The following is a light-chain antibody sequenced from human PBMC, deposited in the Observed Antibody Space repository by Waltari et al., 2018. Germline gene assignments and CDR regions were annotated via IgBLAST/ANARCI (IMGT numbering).Light chain of an antibody. CDR1: SRDVGAFNY. Sequence: QSALTQPASVSGSPGQSITISCTGTSRDVGAFNYVSWYQPHPGKAPQLIIYEVSNRPSGVPTRLSGSKSGNTASLTISGLQAEDEADYYCNSYATNSARVFGGGTKLTVL. V-gene: IGLV2-14*01. J-gene: IGLJ3*02. CDR2: EVS. CDR3: NSYATNSARV.